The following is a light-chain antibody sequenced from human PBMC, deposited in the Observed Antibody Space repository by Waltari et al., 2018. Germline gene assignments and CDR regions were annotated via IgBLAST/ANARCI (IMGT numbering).Light chain of an antibody. J-gene: IGKJ2*02. CDR1: QSISSW. V-gene: IGKV1-5*03. CDR2: KAS. Sequence: DIQMTQSPSTLSASVGDRVTITSRASQSISSWLAWYQQNPGKAPKLLIYKASSLESGVPSRFSGSGSGTEFTLTISSLQPDDFATYYCQQYNSYSGTFGQGTKLEIK. CDR3: QQYNSYSGT.